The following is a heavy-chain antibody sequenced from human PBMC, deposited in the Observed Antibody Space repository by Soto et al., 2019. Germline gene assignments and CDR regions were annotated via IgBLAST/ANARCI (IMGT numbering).Heavy chain of an antibody. CDR2: ISAYNGDT. D-gene: IGHD3-22*01. V-gene: IGHV1-18*01. J-gene: IGHJ4*02. CDR3: ARDVGDDSVYDY. Sequence: ASVKVSCKTSGYTFTNYGISWVRQAPGQGLEWMGWISAYNGDTNYAQKVQGRVTMTTDTSTNTAYMELRSLRSDDTAVYYCARDVGDDSVYDYWGRGTLVTVSS. CDR1: GYTFTNYG.